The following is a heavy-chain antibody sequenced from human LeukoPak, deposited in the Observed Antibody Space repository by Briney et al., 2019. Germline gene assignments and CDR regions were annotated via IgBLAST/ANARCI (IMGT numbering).Heavy chain of an antibody. V-gene: IGHV3-48*03. CDR1: GFTFSSYE. CDR3: ARDGVEVRGVFDY. J-gene: IGHJ4*02. D-gene: IGHD3-10*01. Sequence: GGSLRLSCAASGFTFSSYEMNWVRQAPGKWLEWVSYISSSGRTIYYADSVKGRFTISRDNAKNSLYLQMNSLRAEDTAVYYCARDGVEVRGVFDYWGQGTLVTVSS. CDR2: ISSSGRTI.